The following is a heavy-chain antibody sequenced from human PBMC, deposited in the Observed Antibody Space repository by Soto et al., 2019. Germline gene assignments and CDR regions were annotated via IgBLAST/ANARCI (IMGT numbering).Heavy chain of an antibody. CDR2: INGDGSSI. V-gene: IGHV3-74*01. Sequence: WGALRLLCAASGFTVTSHLMHWVRKAPGKGPVWVSRINGDGSSIRYADSVNGRFTISRDNAKNTLYLQMNSLRAEDTAVYYCAREIIAVIGTIRWFDPWGQGTLVTVSS. CDR3: AREIIAVIGTIRWFDP. CDR1: GFTVTSHL. J-gene: IGHJ5*02. D-gene: IGHD6-13*01.